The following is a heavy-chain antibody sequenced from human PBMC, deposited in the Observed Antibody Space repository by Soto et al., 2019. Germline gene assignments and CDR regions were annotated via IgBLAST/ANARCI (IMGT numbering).Heavy chain of an antibody. Sequence: ASVKVSCKASGYTFTSYAMHWVCQAPGQRLEWMGWINAGNGNTKYSQKFQGRVTITRDTSASTAYMELSSLRSEDTAVYYCARALSITIFGVLSYWGQGTLVTVSS. CDR3: ARALSITIFGVLSY. J-gene: IGHJ4*02. CDR2: INAGNGNT. CDR1: GYTFTSYA. D-gene: IGHD3-3*01. V-gene: IGHV1-3*01.